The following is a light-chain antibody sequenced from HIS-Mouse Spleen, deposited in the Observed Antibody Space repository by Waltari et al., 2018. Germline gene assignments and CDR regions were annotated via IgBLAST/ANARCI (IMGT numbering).Light chain of an antibody. Sequence: QSVLTQPPSASGTPGQRVTISCSGSSSNIGSNYVYWYQQLPGTATKLLIYRNNQRPLGVPDRFSGSKSGTSASLAISGLRSEDEADYYCAAWDDSLSGYVFGTGTKVTVL. J-gene: IGLJ1*01. CDR2: RNN. CDR3: AAWDDSLSGYV. V-gene: IGLV1-47*01. CDR1: SSNIGSNY.